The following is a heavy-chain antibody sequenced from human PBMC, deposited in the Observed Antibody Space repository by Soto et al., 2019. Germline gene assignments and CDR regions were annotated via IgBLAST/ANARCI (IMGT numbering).Heavy chain of an antibody. Sequence: ASVKVSCKASGYSFTSHTLHWVRQAPGQRPEWMAWINGGNGDTKYSPTFQDRVIVTRDTSATTGYMELSSLRSEDTAVYYCAVLAYSGWPHSWGQGTLVTVS. CDR1: GYSFTSHT. D-gene: IGHD5-12*01. J-gene: IGHJ4*02. CDR3: AVLAYSGWPHS. V-gene: IGHV1-3*01. CDR2: INGGNGDT.